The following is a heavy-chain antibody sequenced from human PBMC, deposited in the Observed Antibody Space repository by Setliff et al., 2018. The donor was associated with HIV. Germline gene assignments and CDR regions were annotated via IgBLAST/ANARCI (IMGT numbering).Heavy chain of an antibody. J-gene: IGHJ6*02. D-gene: IGHD2-8*01. CDR2: IYYSGST. CDR3: ARAPSCADSWCYMYYYYYYGMDV. CDR1: GGSIGRSSYY. V-gene: IGHV4-39*02. Sequence: SETLSLTCTVSGGSIGRSSYYWGWIHQPPGKGLEWIGYIYYSGSTYYNPSLKSRVTISLDTSKKQFSLRLNSVTAADTGVYYCARAPSCADSWCYMYYYYYYGMDVWGLGTTVTVSS.